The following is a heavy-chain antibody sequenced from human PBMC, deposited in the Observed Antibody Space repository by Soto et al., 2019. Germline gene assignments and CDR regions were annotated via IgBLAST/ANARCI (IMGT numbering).Heavy chain of an antibody. J-gene: IGHJ3*01. CDR3: ARLGIGFFDVVAPNDVFDF. CDR1: GGSISSSSYY. CDR2: IYYSGST. Sequence: SETLSLTCTVSGGSISSSSYYWGWIRQPPGKGLEWIGSIYYSGSTYYNPSLKSRVTISVDTSKNQFSLKLSSVTAADTAVYYCARLGIGFFDVVAPNDVFDFRGQGTMVTVSS. D-gene: IGHD2-15*01. V-gene: IGHV4-39*01.